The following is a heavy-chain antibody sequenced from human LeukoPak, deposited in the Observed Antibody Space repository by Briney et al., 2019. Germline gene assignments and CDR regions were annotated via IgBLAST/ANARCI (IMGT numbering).Heavy chain of an antibody. V-gene: IGHV1-8*03. Sequence: ASVKVSCKASGYTFTSYDINWVRQATGQGLEWMGWMNPNSGNTGYAQKFQGRVTITRNTPISTAYMELSSLRSEDTAVYYCALRDYYDSSGRSFDPWGQGTLVTVSS. CDR3: ALRDYYDSSGRSFDP. CDR1: GYTFTSYD. D-gene: IGHD3-22*01. J-gene: IGHJ5*02. CDR2: MNPNSGNT.